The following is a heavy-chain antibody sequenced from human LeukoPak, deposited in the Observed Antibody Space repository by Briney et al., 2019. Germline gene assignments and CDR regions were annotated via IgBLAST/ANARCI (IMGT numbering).Heavy chain of an antibody. CDR2: MSGSGSSR. V-gene: IGHV3-23*01. J-gene: IGHJ3*02. CDR3: AKIPYEYNTGCYAAFDI. CDR1: GFTLSNYA. D-gene: IGHD6-19*01. Sequence: PGGSLRLSCAASGFTLSNYAMSWVRQAPGQGLEWVSSMSGSGSSRYHADSVEGRFTISRDNSKNTLYLQMNSLRAGDTAKYYCAKIPYEYNTGCYAAFDIWGQGTMVTVSS.